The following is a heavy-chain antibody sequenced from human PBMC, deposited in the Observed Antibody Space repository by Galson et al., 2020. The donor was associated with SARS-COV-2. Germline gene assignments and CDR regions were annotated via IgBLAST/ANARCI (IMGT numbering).Heavy chain of an antibody. CDR3: TGIVGAGDTFDT. CDR1: GFNFKNAW. D-gene: IGHD1-26*01. V-gene: IGHV3-15*01. J-gene: IGHJ3*02. CDR2: LKSQVHGGTA. Sequence: GSLRLSCTASGFNFKNAWMSWVRQAPGRGLARVGRLKSQVHGGTADYAAPVKGRFTISRDDSRYTLYLQMNSLEIEDTAVYYCTGIVGAGDTFDTWGQGTMVIVSP.